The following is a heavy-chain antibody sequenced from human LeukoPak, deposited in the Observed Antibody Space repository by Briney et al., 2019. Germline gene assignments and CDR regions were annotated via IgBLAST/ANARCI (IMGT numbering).Heavy chain of an antibody. CDR1: GFTFANYA. D-gene: IGHD6-19*01. Sequence: GGSLRLSCAASGFTFANYAMNWVRQAPGKGLEWVSGISGRGGNTYYADSVKGRFTISRDNSKNTLYLQMNSLRADDTAVYYCAKSVHSSGWDTYYYYGMDVWGQGTTVTVSS. CDR3: AKSVHSSGWDTYYYYGMDV. J-gene: IGHJ6*02. V-gene: IGHV3-23*01. CDR2: ISGRGGNT.